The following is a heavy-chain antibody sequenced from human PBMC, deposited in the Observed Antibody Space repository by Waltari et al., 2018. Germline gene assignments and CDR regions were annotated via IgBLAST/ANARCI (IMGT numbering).Heavy chain of an antibody. V-gene: IGHV3-23*04. CDR3: AKRGGVAAREGYYYYYMDD. D-gene: IGHD6-6*01. J-gene: IGHJ6*03. CDR2: ISGRGGST. CDR1: GFTFSSSA. Sequence: EVQLVESGGGLVPPGGSLRLSCAASGFTFSSSAMSWVRQAPGTGLEWVAAISGRGGSTYYADAVRGRFTISRDNSKNTLYLQMNSRRAEETAVYYCAKRGGVAAREGYYYYYMDDWGKGTTVTVSS.